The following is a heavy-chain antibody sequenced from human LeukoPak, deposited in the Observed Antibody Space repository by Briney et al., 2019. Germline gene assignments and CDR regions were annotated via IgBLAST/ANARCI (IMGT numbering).Heavy chain of an antibody. CDR2: ISTSGNT. D-gene: IGHD1-1*01. CDR1: GGSISSSNYY. V-gene: IGHV4-39*01. Sequence: SETLSLTCTVSGGSISSSNYYWVWIRQPPGEGLEWIGSISTSGNTNYNPSLKSRVTISVDTSKNQFSLKVSSVTAADTAVYYCARWRTAKTGFDYWGQGTLVTVSS. CDR3: ARWRTAKTGFDY. J-gene: IGHJ4*02.